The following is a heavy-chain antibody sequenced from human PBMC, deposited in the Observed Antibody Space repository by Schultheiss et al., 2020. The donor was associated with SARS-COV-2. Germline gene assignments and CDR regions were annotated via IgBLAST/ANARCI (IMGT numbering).Heavy chain of an antibody. CDR3: ARVAISSSFQYQFDS. V-gene: IGHV4-4*07. Sequence: SETLSLTCTVSGGSISNYYWSWIRQPAGKGLELIGRIYSSESTNYNPSLKSRVTMSVDTSKNQFSLELASVTAADTAVYYCARVAISSSFQYQFDSWSQGTLVTVSS. CDR1: GGSISNYY. D-gene: IGHD2-2*01. CDR2: IYSSEST. J-gene: IGHJ4*02.